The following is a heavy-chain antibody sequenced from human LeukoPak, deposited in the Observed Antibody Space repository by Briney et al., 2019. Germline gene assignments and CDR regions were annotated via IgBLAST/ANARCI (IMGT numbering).Heavy chain of an antibody. Sequence: GGSLRLSCAASGFTFSSYGMHWVRQAPGKGLEWVAVISYDGSNKYYADSVKGRFTISRDNSKNTLYLQMNSLRAEDTAVYYCAKDVFDFWCGYYFPGGGWDYYYYYGMGVWGQGTTVTVSS. CDR3: AKDVFDFWCGYYFPGGGWDYYYYYGMGV. CDR1: GFTFSSYG. CDR2: ISYDGSNK. D-gene: IGHD3-3*01. J-gene: IGHJ6*02. V-gene: IGHV3-30*18.